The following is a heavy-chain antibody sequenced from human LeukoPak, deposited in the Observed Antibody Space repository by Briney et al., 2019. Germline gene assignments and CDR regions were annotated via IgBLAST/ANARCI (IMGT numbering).Heavy chain of an antibody. Sequence: RGSLRLSRAASGFTVSCNYMTWVRQAPGKGLEWVSVIHTGGGTYYADSVKGRFTISRDNSKNTLYLQMNSLRAEDTAVYYCASLAVVWGQGTMVTVSS. CDR3: ASLAVV. V-gene: IGHV3-53*01. CDR1: GFTVSCNY. CDR2: IHTGGGT. J-gene: IGHJ3*01.